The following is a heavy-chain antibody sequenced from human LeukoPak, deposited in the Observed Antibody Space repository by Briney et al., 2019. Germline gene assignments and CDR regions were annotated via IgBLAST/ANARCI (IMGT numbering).Heavy chain of an antibody. CDR2: ISAYNGNT. D-gene: IGHD3-22*01. CDR3: ARDGYYDSSGPEDY. V-gene: IGHV1-18*01. CDR1: GYTFTSYG. J-gene: IGHJ4*02. Sequence: ASVKVSCKASGYTFTSYGINWVRQAPGQGLEWMGWISAYNGNTNYAQKLQGRVTMTTDTSTSTAYMELRSLRSDDTAVYYCARDGYYDSSGPEDYWGQGTLVTVSS.